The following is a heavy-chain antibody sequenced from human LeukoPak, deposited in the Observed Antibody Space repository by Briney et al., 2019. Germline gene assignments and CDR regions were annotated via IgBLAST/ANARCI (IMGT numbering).Heavy chain of an antibody. J-gene: IGHJ4*02. D-gene: IGHD2-15*01. CDR1: GYTFTSYD. V-gene: IGHV1-8*01. CDR3: ARGVGRGGRPKYYFDY. CDR2: MNPNSGNT. Sequence: GASVKVSCKASGYTFTSYDINWVRQATGQGLEWMGWMNPNSGNTGYAQKFQGRVTMTRDTSISTAYMELSSLRSEDTAVYYCARGVGRGGRPKYYFDYWGQGALVTVSS.